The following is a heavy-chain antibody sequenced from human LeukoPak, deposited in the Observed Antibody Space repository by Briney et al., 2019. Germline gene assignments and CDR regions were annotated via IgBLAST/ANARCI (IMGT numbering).Heavy chain of an antibody. CDR3: ARAVYNWNIDVFDF. D-gene: IGHD1/OR15-1a*01. V-gene: IGHV4-34*01. J-gene: IGHJ3*01. CDR2: INHSGST. CDR1: GGSFSDYY. Sequence: SETLSLTCAVYGGSFSDYYWSWIRQPPGKGLEWIGEINHSGSTNYNPSLKSRVTISVDTSKNQFFLKLNSVTAADTAVYYCARAVYNWNIDVFDFWGQGTMVTVSS.